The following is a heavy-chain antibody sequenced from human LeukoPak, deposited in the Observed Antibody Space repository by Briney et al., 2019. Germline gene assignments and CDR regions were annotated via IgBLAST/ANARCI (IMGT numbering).Heavy chain of an antibody. V-gene: IGHV4-39*07. CDR1: GGSISSSSYY. D-gene: IGHD5-18*01. J-gene: IGHJ4*02. Sequence: SETLSLTCTVSGGSISSSSYYWGWIRQPPGKGLQWIGSINYSGNTYYNPSLKSRVTISVDTSKNQFSLKLSSVTAADTAVYYCASGYSYDLFDYWGQGTLVTVSP. CDR2: INYSGNT. CDR3: ASGYSYDLFDY.